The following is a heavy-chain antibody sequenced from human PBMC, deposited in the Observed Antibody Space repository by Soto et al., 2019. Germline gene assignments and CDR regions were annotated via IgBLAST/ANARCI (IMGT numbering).Heavy chain of an antibody. CDR3: AISWGYRETNWFDP. V-gene: IGHV1-8*01. Sequence: GASVKVSCKASGYTFTSYDINWVRQATRQGLEWMVWMNPNSGNTGYAQKFQGRVTMTRNTSISTAYMELSSLRSEDTAVYYCAISWGYRETNWFDPWGQGTPVTVSS. CDR1: GYTFTSYD. CDR2: MNPNSGNT. J-gene: IGHJ5*02. D-gene: IGHD1-26*01.